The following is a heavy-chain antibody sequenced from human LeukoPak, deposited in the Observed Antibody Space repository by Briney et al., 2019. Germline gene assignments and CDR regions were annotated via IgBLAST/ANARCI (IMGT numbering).Heavy chain of an antibody. Sequence: SGPTLVKPTETLTLTCTFSGFSFTTSGVAVGWVRQPPGEALQWLALIYWDDDKRYTPSLESRLTITKDTSKKQVVLTMINMDPADTATYYCTHSGVWLGESSFDYWGQGTPVTVSS. CDR1: GFSFTTSGVA. V-gene: IGHV2-5*02. D-gene: IGHD3-10*01. CDR2: IYWDDDK. CDR3: THSGVWLGESSFDY. J-gene: IGHJ4*02.